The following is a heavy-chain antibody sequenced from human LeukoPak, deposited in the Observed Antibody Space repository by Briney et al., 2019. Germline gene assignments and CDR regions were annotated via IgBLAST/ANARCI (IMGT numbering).Heavy chain of an antibody. Sequence: ASVKVSCKASGYTFTGYYMHWVRQAPGQGLEWMGWINPNSGGTNYAQKFQGRVTMTRDTSISTAYMELSRLRSDDTAVYYCARIADTMVRGRYYFDYWGQGTLVTVSS. CDR2: INPNSGGT. CDR3: ARIADTMVRGRYYFDY. J-gene: IGHJ4*02. V-gene: IGHV1-2*02. D-gene: IGHD3-10*01. CDR1: GYTFTGYY.